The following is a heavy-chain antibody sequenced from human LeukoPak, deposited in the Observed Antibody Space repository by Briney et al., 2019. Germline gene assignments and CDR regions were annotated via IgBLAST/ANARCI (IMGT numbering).Heavy chain of an antibody. CDR1: GYTFTSYY. J-gene: IGHJ4*02. Sequence: ASVKVSCKASGYTFTSYYMHWVRQAPGQGLEWMGIINPSGGSTSYAQKFQGRVTMTRDTSTSTAYMELSSLRSEDTAVYYCARTRPYGGTGAHFDYWGQRTLVTVSS. CDR3: ARTRPYGGTGAHFDY. D-gene: IGHD4-23*01. V-gene: IGHV1-46*01. CDR2: INPSGGST.